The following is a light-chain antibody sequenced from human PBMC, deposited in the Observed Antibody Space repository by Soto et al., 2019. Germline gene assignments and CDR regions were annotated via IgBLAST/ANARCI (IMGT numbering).Light chain of an antibody. CDR3: QQSYSNLRT. CDR2: AAS. Sequence: IQMTQSPSSLSAYVGDRVTISCRPSQGISGYLNWYQQKPGKAPKLLIYAASSLQSGVPSRFSGSGSGTDFTLTISSLQPEDFATYYCQQSYSNLRTFGQGTKLEIK. CDR1: QGISGY. J-gene: IGKJ2*02. V-gene: IGKV1-39*01.